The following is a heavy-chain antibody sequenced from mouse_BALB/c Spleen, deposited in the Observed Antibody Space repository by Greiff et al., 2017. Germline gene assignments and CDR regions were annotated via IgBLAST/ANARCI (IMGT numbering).Heavy chain of an antibody. CDR2: IYPSDSYT. D-gene: IGHD2-14*01. Sequence: VQLQQPGAELVRPGASVKLSCKASGYTFTSYWINWVKQRPGQGLEWIGNIYPSDSYTNYNQKFKDKATLTVDKSSSTAYMQLSSTTSEDSAVYYCTRHRYDKEWAMDYWGQGTSVTVSA. V-gene: IGHV1-69*02. J-gene: IGHJ4*01. CDR3: TRHRYDKEWAMDY. CDR1: GYTFTSYW.